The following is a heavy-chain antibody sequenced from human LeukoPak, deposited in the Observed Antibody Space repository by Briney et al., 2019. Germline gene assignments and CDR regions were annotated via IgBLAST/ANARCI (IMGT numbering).Heavy chain of an antibody. D-gene: IGHD2-21*02. J-gene: IGHJ4*02. V-gene: IGHV3-7*01. Sequence: GGSPRLSCAASGFNFDNFWMSWVRQAPGKGLEWVANIREDGGKQNYVDSVKGRFTISRDNAKSSVYLQLNSLRADDTAIYYCAKDIPGGGDDYWGQGTLVTVSS. CDR3: AKDIPGGGDDY. CDR2: IREDGGKQ. CDR1: GFNFDNFW.